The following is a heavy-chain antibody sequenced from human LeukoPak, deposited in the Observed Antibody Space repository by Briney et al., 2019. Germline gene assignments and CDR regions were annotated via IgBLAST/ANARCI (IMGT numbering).Heavy chain of an antibody. CDR1: GFAFSRYS. Sequence: GGSLRLSCAASGFAFSRYSMNWVRRAPGKGLEGVSSISISSNYIYYTDSVKGRFTISRDSAKTSLYLQMISLRAEDTAVYYCARHLSGVTGYTYGRGIDYWGQGTLVTVSS. D-gene: IGHD5-18*01. J-gene: IGHJ4*02. V-gene: IGHV3-21*01. CDR2: ISISSNYI. CDR3: ARHLSGVTGYTYGRGIDY.